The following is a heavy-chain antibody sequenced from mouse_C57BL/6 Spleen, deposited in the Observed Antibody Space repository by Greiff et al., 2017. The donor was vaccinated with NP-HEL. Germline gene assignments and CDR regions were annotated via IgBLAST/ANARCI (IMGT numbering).Heavy chain of an antibody. Sequence: VQLQQSGAELVKPGASVKLSCTASGFNFKDYYMHWVKQRTEQGLEWIGRIDPEDGDTKYDPKFKGKATITADTSSNTAYLQLSSLTSEDAAVYYCAEPYGRGDYYAMDYWGQGTSVTVSS. J-gene: IGHJ4*01. D-gene: IGHD1-1*01. V-gene: IGHV14-2*01. CDR2: IDPEDGDT. CDR1: GFNFKDYY. CDR3: AEPYGRGDYYAMDY.